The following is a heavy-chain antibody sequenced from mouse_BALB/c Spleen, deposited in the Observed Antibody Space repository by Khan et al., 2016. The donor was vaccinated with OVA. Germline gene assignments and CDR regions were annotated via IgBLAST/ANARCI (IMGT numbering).Heavy chain of an antibody. D-gene: IGHD2-4*01. CDR1: GFSLSNYG. CDR2: IWTGGIT. V-gene: IGHV2-9*02. CDR3: ARSYDYDVGGFAY. J-gene: IGHJ3*01. Sequence: QVQLKQSGPGLVAPSQSLSITCTVSGFSLSNYGVHWVRQPPGKGLEWLGLIWTGGITNYNSALMSRLNISKDNSKSQVFLKMNRLQTDDTAIYYCARSYDYDVGGFAYWGQGTLVTVSA.